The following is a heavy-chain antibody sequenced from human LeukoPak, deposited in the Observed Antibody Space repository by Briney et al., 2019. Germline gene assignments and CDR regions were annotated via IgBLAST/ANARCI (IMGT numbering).Heavy chain of an antibody. D-gene: IGHD2-8*01. CDR3: AGVSPDPNDFYS. CDR1: GYTFTSYY. Sequence: ASVKVSCKASGYTFTSYYMHWVRQAPGQGLELLGGIIPMFATAKYAQKLQGRVTITTDESTSTAYMELSSLRSQDTAVYYCAGVSPDPNDFYSWGQGTLVTVSS. J-gene: IGHJ4*02. CDR2: IIPMFATA. V-gene: IGHV1-69*05.